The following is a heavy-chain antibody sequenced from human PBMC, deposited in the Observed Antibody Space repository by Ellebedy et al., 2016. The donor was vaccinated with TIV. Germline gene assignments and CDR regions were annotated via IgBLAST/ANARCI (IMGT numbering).Heavy chain of an antibody. V-gene: IGHV3-21*04. D-gene: IGHD2/OR15-2a*01. CDR3: ARGEDPFLNYGMDV. CDR1: GFTFSSYS. Sequence: GESLKISXAASGFTFSSYSMNWVRQAPGKGLEWVSSISSSSSYIYYADSVKGRFTISRDNSKNTLYLQMGSLRSEDTAVYYCARGEDPFLNYGMDVWGQGTTVTVSS. J-gene: IGHJ6*02. CDR2: ISSSSSYI.